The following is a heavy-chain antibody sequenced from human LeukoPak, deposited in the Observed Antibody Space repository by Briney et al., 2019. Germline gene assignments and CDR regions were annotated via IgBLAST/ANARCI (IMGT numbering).Heavy chain of an antibody. D-gene: IGHD1-26*01. CDR3: AKDGGSYFDY. Sequence: GGSLRLSCAASGFSFSTYGMHWVRQAPGKGLKWVALIRYDGSSKYYADSVKGRLTISRDNSKNTLYLQVNSLRAEDTAVYYCAKDGGSYFDYLGQGTLVTVSS. J-gene: IGHJ4*02. CDR2: IRYDGSSK. V-gene: IGHV3-30*02. CDR1: GFSFSTYG.